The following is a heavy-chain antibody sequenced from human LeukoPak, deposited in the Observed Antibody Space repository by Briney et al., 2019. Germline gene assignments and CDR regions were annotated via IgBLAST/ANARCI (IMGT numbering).Heavy chain of an antibody. CDR2: ISATAGTT. D-gene: IGHD1-1*01. Sequence: GGSLRLSCAASGFTFRNYAMNWVRQAPGKGLEGVSIISATAGTTYYADSVKGRFTISRDNSKNTLFLQMNSLRDEDTAIYYCSKWNGYGDYWGQGTLVTVSS. V-gene: IGHV3-23*01. CDR1: GFTFRNYA. J-gene: IGHJ4*02. CDR3: SKWNGYGDY.